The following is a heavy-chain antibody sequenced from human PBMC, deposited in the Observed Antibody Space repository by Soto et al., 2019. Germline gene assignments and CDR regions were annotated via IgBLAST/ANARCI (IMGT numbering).Heavy chain of an antibody. V-gene: IGHV1-2*04. D-gene: IGHD2-8*01. CDR1: GYTFTGYY. J-gene: IGHJ3*02. CDR2: INPNSGGT. CDR3: ARAASMVYAIRGHDAFDI. Sequence: ASVKVSCKASGYTFTGYYMHWVRQAPGQGLEWMGWINPNSGGTNYAQKFQGWVTMTRDTSISTAYMELSRLRSDDTAVYYCARAASMVYAIRGHDAFDIWGQGTMVTVSS.